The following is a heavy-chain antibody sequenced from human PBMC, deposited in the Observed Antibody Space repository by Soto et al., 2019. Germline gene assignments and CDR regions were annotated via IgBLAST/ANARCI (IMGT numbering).Heavy chain of an antibody. D-gene: IGHD3-3*01. CDR3: ARGDSTSHIRGLFLEWLVIWFDP. CDR1: GYTFTSYD. J-gene: IGHJ5*02. CDR2: MNPNSGNT. Sequence: ASVKVSCKASGYTFTSYDINWVRQATGQGLEWMGWMNPNSGNTGYAQKFQGRVTMTRNTSISTAYMELSSLRSEDTAVYYCARGDSTSHIRGLFLEWLVIWFDPWGQGTLVTVSS. V-gene: IGHV1-8*01.